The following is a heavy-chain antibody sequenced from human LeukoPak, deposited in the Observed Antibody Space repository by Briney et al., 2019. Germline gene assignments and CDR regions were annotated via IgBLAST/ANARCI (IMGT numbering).Heavy chain of an antibody. CDR1: GFTFSSYA. CDR2: ISGSGGST. Sequence: GGSLRLSCAASGFTFSSYAMSWVRQAPGKGLEWVSAISGSGGSTYYADSVKGRFTISRDNSKNTLYLQMNSLRSEDTAVYYCANGLTDNYFDYWGQGTLVTVSS. V-gene: IGHV3-23*01. D-gene: IGHD4/OR15-4a*01. CDR3: ANGLTDNYFDY. J-gene: IGHJ4*02.